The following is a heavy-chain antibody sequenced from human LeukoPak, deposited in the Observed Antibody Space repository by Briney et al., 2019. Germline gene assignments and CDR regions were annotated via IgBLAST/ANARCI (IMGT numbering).Heavy chain of an antibody. D-gene: IGHD3-10*01. V-gene: IGHV1-69*04. CDR2: IIPILGIA. CDR3: ANVRSGPADVVN. J-gene: IGHJ4*02. CDR1: GGTFSSYA. Sequence: SVKVSCKASGGTFSSYAISWVRQAPGQGLEWMGRIIPILGIANYAQKFQGRVTITADKSTSTAYMELSSLRSEDTAVYYCANVRSGPADVVNWGQGTLVTVSS.